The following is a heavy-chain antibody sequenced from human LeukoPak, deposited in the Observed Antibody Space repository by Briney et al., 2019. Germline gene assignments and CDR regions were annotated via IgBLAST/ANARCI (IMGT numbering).Heavy chain of an antibody. CDR1: GYSISSGYY. J-gene: IGHJ5*02. CDR2: IYHSGST. Sequence: SETLSLTCTVSGYSISSGYYWGWIRQPPGKGLEWIGSIYHSGSTYYNPSLKSRVTISVDTSKNQFSLKLSSVTAADTAVYYCARMRGDCSGGSCYAIVIGWFDPWGQGTLVTVSS. D-gene: IGHD2-15*01. CDR3: ARMRGDCSGGSCYAIVIGWFDP. V-gene: IGHV4-38-2*02.